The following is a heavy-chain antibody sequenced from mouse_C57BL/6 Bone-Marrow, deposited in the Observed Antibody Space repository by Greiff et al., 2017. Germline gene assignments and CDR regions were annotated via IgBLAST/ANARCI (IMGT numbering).Heavy chain of an antibody. J-gene: IGHJ3*01. Sequence: QVQLQQPGAELVRPGTSVKLSCKASGYTFTSYWMHWVKQRPGQGLEWIGVIDPSDSYTNYNQKFKGKATLTVDTSSSTAYMQLSSLTSEDSAVYYCERSILRIAYWGQGTLVTVSA. V-gene: IGHV1-59*01. D-gene: IGHD1-2*01. CDR1: GYTFTSYW. CDR2: IDPSDSYT. CDR3: ERSILRIAY.